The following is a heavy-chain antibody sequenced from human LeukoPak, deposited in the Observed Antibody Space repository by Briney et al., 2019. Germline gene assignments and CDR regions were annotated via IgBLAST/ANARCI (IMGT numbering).Heavy chain of an antibody. Sequence: SETLSLTCTVSGGSISSSSYYWGWIRQPPGKGLEWIGSIYYSGSTYYNPSLKSRVTISVDTSKNQFSLKLSSVTAADTAVYYCARERLSSSSYMDYWGQGTLVTVSS. CDR1: GGSISSSSYY. J-gene: IGHJ4*02. V-gene: IGHV4-39*07. CDR3: ARERLSSSSYMDY. CDR2: IYYSGST. D-gene: IGHD6-13*01.